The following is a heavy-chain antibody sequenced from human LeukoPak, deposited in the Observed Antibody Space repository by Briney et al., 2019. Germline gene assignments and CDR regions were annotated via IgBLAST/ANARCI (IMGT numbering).Heavy chain of an antibody. CDR3: TEGRDGYPYYFDY. J-gene: IGHJ4*02. CDR2: IRSKANSYAT. D-gene: IGHD5-24*01. Sequence: GGSLRLSCAASGFTFSGSAMYWVRQASGKGLEWAGRIRSKANSYATAYAASVKGRFTISRDDSKNTAYLQMNSLKTEDTAVYYCTEGRDGYPYYFDYWGQGTLVTVSS. CDR1: GFTFSGSA. V-gene: IGHV3-73*01.